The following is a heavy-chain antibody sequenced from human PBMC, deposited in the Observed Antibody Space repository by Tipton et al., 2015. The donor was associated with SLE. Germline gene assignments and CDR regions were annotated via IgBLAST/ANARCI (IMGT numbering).Heavy chain of an antibody. J-gene: IGHJ3*02. CDR3: ARDDWNDASGHFDAFDI. Sequence: GSLRLSCAASGFTFSSYWMSWVRQAPGRGLEWVANIAHDGSEEKYGESVKGRFTVSRDNAKNSVFLQMNSLTGEDTAVYYCARDDWNDASGHFDAFDIWGQGTMVTVSS. CDR1: GFTFSSYW. V-gene: IGHV3-7*01. D-gene: IGHD1-1*01. CDR2: IAHDGSEE.